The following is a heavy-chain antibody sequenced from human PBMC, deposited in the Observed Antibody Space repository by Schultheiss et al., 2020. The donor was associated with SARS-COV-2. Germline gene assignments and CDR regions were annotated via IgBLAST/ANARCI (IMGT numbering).Heavy chain of an antibody. CDR1: GFTVSRTY. CDR2: ISSSGSTI. V-gene: IGHV3-48*01. CDR3: ARDGKDIVVVPAAIFNWFDP. J-gene: IGHJ5*02. D-gene: IGHD2-2*01. Sequence: GGSLRLSCAASGFTVSRTYMSWVRQAPGKGLEWVSYISSSGSTIYYADSVKGRFTISRDNSKITLYLQMNSQRAEDTAVYYCARDGKDIVVVPAAIFNWFDPWGQGTLVTVSS.